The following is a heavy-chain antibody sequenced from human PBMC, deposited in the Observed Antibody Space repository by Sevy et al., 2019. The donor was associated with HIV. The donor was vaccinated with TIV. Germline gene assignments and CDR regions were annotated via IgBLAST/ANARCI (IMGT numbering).Heavy chain of an antibody. D-gene: IGHD3-3*01. V-gene: IGHV3-30-3*01. CDR1: RFTFSSYA. CDR2: ISYDGSNK. J-gene: IGHJ4*02. CDR3: ARDLESGEGAFDY. Sequence: GGSLRLSCAASRFTFSSYAMHWVRQAPGKGLEWVAVISYDGSNKYYADSVKGRFTISRDNSKNTLYLQMNSLRAEDTAVYYCARDLESGEGAFDYWGQGTLVTVSS.